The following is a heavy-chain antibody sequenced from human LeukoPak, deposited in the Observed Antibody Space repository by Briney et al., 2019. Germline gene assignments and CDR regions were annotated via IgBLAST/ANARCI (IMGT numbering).Heavy chain of an antibody. V-gene: IGHV1-46*01. CDR3: ARLLMVRGVIDYFDY. D-gene: IGHD3-10*01. CDR2: INPSGGST. Sequence: ASVKVSCKASGYTFTSYYIHWARQAPGEGLEWMGIINPSGGSTSYAQKFQGRVTMTRDMSTSTVYMELSSLRSEDTAVYYCARLLMVRGVIDYFDYWGQGTLVTVSS. J-gene: IGHJ4*02. CDR1: GYTFTSYY.